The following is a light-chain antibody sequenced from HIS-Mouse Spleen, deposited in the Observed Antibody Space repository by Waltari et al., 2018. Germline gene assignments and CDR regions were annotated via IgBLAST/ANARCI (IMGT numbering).Light chain of an antibody. V-gene: IGLV1-47*01. J-gene: IGLJ3*02. Sequence: QSVLTQPPSASGTPGQRVTISCSGSSSNIGSNYVYWYQQLPGTAPKLLTYRNNTRPSGIPTRLSCSESGTSASLASSGLPSEDVSEYYCAAWDDSLSGWVFGGGTKLTVL. CDR3: AAWDDSLSGWV. CDR2: RNN. CDR1: SSNIGSNY.